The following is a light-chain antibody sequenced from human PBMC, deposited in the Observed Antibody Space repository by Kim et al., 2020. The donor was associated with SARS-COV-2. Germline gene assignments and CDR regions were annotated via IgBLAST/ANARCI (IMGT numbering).Light chain of an antibody. CDR3: QQSYKTPFS. V-gene: IGKV1-39*01. CDR2: AAS. J-gene: IGKJ2*03. CDR1: QAISNY. Sequence: ASVGDRVTITCRASQAISNYLDWYQQEPGKAPKLLIYAASSLQSGVSASFSGSGSGTDFTLTIGSLQPEDFATYFCQQSYKTPFSFGQGTKLEIK.